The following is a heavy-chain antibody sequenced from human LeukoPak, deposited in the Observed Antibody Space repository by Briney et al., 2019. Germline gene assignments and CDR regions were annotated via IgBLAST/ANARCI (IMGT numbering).Heavy chain of an antibody. J-gene: IGHJ4*02. CDR1: GGSFSGYY. V-gene: IGHV4-34*01. CDR3: ANRYSSGWYYFDY. Sequence: PSETLSLTCAVYGGSFSGYYWSWIRQPPGKGLEWIGEINHSGNTNYNPSLKSRVTISVDTSKNQFSLKLSSVTAADTAVYYCANRYSSGWYYFDYWGQGTLVTVSS. D-gene: IGHD6-19*01. CDR2: INHSGNT.